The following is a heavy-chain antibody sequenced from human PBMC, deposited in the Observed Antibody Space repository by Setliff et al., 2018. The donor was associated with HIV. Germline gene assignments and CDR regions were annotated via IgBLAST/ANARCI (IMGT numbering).Heavy chain of an antibody. CDR1: EYNFTKYS. CDR3: GRERRGCTSNSCYVDAFDL. CDR2: INGGNGNT. V-gene: IGHV1-3*01. Sequence: GASVKVSCKASEYNFTKYSMHWVRQAPGQSLEWMGWINGGNGNTQYSQKFLARVTFTRDTSASTAYMELSSLRSEETAVYYGGRERRGCTSNSCYVDAFDLWGQGTMVTVSS. D-gene: IGHD2-2*01. J-gene: IGHJ3*01.